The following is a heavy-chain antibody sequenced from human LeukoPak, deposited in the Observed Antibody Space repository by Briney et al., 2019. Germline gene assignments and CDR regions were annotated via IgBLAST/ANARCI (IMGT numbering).Heavy chain of an antibody. J-gene: IGHJ4*02. CDR3: AREAGVGATVY. D-gene: IGHD1-26*01. CDR2: IIPIFGTA. CDR1: GDTFSSYA. V-gene: IGHV1-69*05. Sequence: GASVKVTCKASGDTFSSYAISWVRQAPGQGLEWMGRIIPIFGTANYAQKFQGRVTITTDESTSTAYMELSSLRSEDTAVYYCAREAGVGATVYWGQGTLVTVSS.